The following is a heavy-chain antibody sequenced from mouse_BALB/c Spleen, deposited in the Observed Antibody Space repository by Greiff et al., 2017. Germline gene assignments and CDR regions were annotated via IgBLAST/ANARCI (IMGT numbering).Heavy chain of an antibody. V-gene: IGHV5-17*02. Sequence: EVMLVESGGGLVQPGGSRKLSCAASGFTFSSFGMHWVRQAPDKGLEWVAYISSGSSTIYYADTVKVRFTISRDNPKNTLFLQMTSLRSEDTAMYYCARGGQLVLQSFFAYWGQGTLVTVSA. CDR2: ISSGSSTI. CDR3: ARGGQLVLQSFFAY. CDR1: GFTFSSFG. J-gene: IGHJ3*01. D-gene: IGHD3-1*01.